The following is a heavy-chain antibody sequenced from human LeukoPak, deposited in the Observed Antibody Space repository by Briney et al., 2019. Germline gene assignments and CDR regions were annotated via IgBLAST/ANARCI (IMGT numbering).Heavy chain of an antibody. V-gene: IGHV3-74*01. CDR2: INSDGSST. Sequence: GSLRLSCAPSGFTFSSYWMHWVRQAPGKGLVWVSRINSDGSSTSYADSVKGRFTISRDNAKNTLYLQMNSLRAEDTAVYYCARDPSGDCHAYWGQGTLVTVSS. CDR1: GFTFSSYW. D-gene: IGHD2-21*01. CDR3: ARDPSGDCHAY. J-gene: IGHJ4*02.